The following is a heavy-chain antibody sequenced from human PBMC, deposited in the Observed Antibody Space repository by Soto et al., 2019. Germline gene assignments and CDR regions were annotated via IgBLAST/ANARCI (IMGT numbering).Heavy chain of an antibody. CDR1: GYTFTSYG. CDR3: ARAITGYSSSWYERDWFDP. CDR2: ISAYNGNT. D-gene: IGHD6-13*01. Sequence: QVQLVQSGAEVKKPGASVKVSCKASGYTFTSYGISWVRQAPGQGLEWMGWISAYNGNTNYAQKLQGRVTMTTDTSTSTAYMERRSLRSDDTAVYYCARAITGYSSSWYERDWFDPWGQGTLVTGSS. J-gene: IGHJ5*02. V-gene: IGHV1-18*01.